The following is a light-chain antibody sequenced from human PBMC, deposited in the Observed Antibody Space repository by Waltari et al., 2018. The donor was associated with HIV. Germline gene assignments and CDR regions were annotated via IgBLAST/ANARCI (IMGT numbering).Light chain of an antibody. CDR3: MQALQTPWT. V-gene: IGKV2-28*01. CDR2: MGA. J-gene: IGKJ1*01. CDR1: QSLLFTNGYNY. Sequence: DIVMTQSPVSLPVTPGEPASISCRSSQSLLFTNGYNYLDWYLQKPGQSPQLLIYMGALRAPGVPDRFSGSGSGTDVTLKISRVEAGDVGVYYCMQALQTPWTFGQGTKVEI.